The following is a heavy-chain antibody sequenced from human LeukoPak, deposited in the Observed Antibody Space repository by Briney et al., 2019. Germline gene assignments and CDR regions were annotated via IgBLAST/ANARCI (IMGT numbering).Heavy chain of an antibody. J-gene: IGHJ4*02. V-gene: IGHV1-2*02. D-gene: IGHD3-10*01. CDR1: GYTFTGDY. CDR3: ARSGAYGSGSYLSY. CDR2: INPNNGGT. Sequence: ASVKVSCKASGYTFTGDYIHCVRRAPGQGLEWMGWINPNNGGTKYAQKFQGRVTMTRDTSISTAYMELRSLRSDDTAVYYCARSGAYGSGSYLSYWGQGTLVTVSS.